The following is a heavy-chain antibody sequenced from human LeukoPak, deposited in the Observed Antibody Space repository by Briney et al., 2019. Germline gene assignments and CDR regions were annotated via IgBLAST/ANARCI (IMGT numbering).Heavy chain of an antibody. Sequence: GASVKVSCKASGYTFTTYDINWVRQATGQGLEWMGWMNPNSGYTGYAQKFQGRVTITRDTFISTAYMELSSLRSEDTAVYYCARVAGSIDYWGQGTLVTVSS. CDR2: MNPNSGYT. CDR1: GYTFTTYD. D-gene: IGHD6-19*01. CDR3: ARVAGSIDY. J-gene: IGHJ4*02. V-gene: IGHV1-8*03.